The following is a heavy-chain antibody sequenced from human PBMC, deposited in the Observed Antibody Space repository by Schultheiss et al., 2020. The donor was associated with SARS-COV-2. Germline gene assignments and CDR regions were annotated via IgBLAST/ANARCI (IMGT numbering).Heavy chain of an antibody. V-gene: IGHV4-34*01. CDR3: ARVRAALRPYYYYYDMDV. CDR1: GGSISSYY. D-gene: IGHD3-16*01. Sequence: SETLSLTCTVSGGSISSYYWSWIRQPPGKGLEWIGEINHSGSTNYNPSLKSRVTISVDTSKNQFSLKLSSVTAADTAVYYCARVRAALRPYYYYYDMDVWGKGTTVTVSS. CDR2: INHSGST. J-gene: IGHJ6*03.